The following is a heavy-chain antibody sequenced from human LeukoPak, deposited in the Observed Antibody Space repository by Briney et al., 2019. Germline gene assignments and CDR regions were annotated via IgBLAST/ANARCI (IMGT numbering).Heavy chain of an antibody. V-gene: IGHV5-51*01. Sequence: GASLKISFKAAACGFTSYWIGWVRRMPGKGLEWMGIIYPGDSDTRYSPSFQGQVTISADKSISTAYLQWSSLKASDTAMYYCARLGVSWFDPWGQGTLVTVSS. J-gene: IGHJ5*02. CDR1: ACGFTSYW. CDR2: IYPGDSDT. D-gene: IGHD3-10*01. CDR3: ARLGVSWFDP.